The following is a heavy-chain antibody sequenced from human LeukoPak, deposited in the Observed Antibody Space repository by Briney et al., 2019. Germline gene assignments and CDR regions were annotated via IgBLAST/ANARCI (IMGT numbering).Heavy chain of an antibody. V-gene: IGHV4-59*01. Sequence: KASETLSLTCTVSGGSITGYYWSWIRQPPGKGLEWIGFIYYSGKTNYNPSLKSRVTISVDTSKSQFSLKLSSVTAADTAVYYCARHYYGSGINWFDPWGQGTLVTVSS. CDR1: GGSITGYY. CDR3: ARHYYGSGINWFDP. CDR2: IYYSGKT. J-gene: IGHJ5*02. D-gene: IGHD3-10*01.